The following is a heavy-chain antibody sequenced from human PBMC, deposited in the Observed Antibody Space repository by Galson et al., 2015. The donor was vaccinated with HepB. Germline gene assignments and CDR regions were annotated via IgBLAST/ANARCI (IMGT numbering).Heavy chain of an antibody. V-gene: IGHV1-69*04. CDR1: GGTFSSYT. CDR2: IIPILGIA. CDR3: AREGDSSGYYWRYFDY. J-gene: IGHJ4*02. D-gene: IGHD3-22*01. Sequence: QSGAEVKKPGTSVKVSCKASGGTFSSYTISWVRQAPGQGLEWMGRIIPILGIANYAQKFQGRVTITADKSTSTAYMELSSLRSEDTAVYYCAREGDSSGYYWRYFDYRGQGTLVTVSS.